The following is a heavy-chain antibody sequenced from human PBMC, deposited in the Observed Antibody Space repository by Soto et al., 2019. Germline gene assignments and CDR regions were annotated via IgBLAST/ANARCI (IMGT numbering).Heavy chain of an antibody. Sequence: EVQLVETGGGLIQPGGSLRLSCVASGFTVSNSYMSWVRQAPGKGLEWVSIIYSVGNTYYADSVKGRFTISRDNSKYTLFLQMNSLRAEDTAVYYCASFTLTGNWFDPWGQGTLVTVSS. D-gene: IGHD7-27*01. V-gene: IGHV3-53*02. CDR1: GFTVSNSY. CDR2: IYSVGNT. J-gene: IGHJ5*02. CDR3: ASFTLTGNWFDP.